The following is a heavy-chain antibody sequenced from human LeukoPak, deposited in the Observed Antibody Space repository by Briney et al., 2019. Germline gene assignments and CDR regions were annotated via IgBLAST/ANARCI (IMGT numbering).Heavy chain of an antibody. CDR3: ARSLVVVVTASTHFGY. CDR2: INPNSGDT. V-gene: IGHV1-2*02. J-gene: IGHJ4*02. Sequence: ASVKVSCKASGYTFTGYYMHWVRQAPGQGLEWMGWINPNSGDTNYAQRFQGRVAMTRDTSISTAYMEPSRLTSDDTAVYYCARSLVVVVTASTHFGYWGQGTLVTVSS. D-gene: IGHD2-15*01. CDR1: GYTFTGYY.